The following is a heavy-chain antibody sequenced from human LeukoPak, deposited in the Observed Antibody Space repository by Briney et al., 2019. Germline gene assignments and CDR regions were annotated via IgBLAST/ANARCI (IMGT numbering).Heavy chain of an antibody. J-gene: IGHJ4*02. CDR1: GDFITAYY. D-gene: IGHD3-22*01. CDR3: AKDARITMIVVVRGARPYYFDC. CDR2: VYYSGST. Sequence: SETLSLTCTVSGDFITAYYWSWIRQPPGKGLEWIGYVYYSGSTEYNPSLRSRVTISLEMSKHQFSLNLTSVTAADTAVYYCAKDARITMIVVVRGARPYYFDCWGQGTLVTVSS. V-gene: IGHV4-59*01.